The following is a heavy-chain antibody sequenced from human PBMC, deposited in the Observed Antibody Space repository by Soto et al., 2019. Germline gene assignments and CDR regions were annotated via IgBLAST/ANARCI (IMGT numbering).Heavy chain of an antibody. V-gene: IGHV3-33*01. Sequence: QVQLAESGGGVAQPGRSLRLSCAASGFIFRSYGMHWVRQAPGKGLEWVAFIWYDGVNKYYADSVKGRFTISRDNSKNTQYLQMDSLRAEDTAVYYCVREADSGLLCFGNADYWGQGTLVTVSS. J-gene: IGHJ4*02. CDR1: GFIFRSYG. CDR3: VREADSGLLCFGNADY. CDR2: IWYDGVNK. D-gene: IGHD3-10*01.